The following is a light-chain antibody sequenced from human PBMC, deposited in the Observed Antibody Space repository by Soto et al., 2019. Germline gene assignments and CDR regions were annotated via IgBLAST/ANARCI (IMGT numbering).Light chain of an antibody. CDR2: DDR. CDR3: QVWDTDSDPLWG. CDR1: NIGLRS. J-gene: IGLJ3*02. Sequence: SYELTQPPSVSVAPGQTATISCGGNNIGLRSVHWDQQRPGQAPVLVVYDDRDRPSGIPERFSGSNSGNTATLTITSVEAGDEADYYCQVWDTDSDPLWGFGGGTKLTVL. V-gene: IGLV3-21*02.